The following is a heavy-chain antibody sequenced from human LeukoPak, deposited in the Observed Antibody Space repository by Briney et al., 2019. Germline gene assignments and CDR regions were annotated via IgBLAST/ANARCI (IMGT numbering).Heavy chain of an antibody. CDR1: GYTFTSYD. V-gene: IGHV1-8*01. Sequence: GASVKVSCKASGYTFTSYDINWVRQATGQGLEWMGWMNPNSGNTGYAQKFQGRVTMTRNNSISTAYMALSSLRSEDTAVYYCASARDASHYYGSGSYYALDDWGQGTLVTVSS. CDR3: ASARDASHYYGSGSYYALDD. CDR2: MNPNSGNT. D-gene: IGHD3-10*01. J-gene: IGHJ4*02.